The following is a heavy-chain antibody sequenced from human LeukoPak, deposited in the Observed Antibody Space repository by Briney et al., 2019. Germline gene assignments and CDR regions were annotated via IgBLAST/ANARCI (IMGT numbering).Heavy chain of an antibody. CDR1: GFTFSSYA. Sequence: GGSLRLSCSASGFTFSSYAMHWVRQAPGKGLEYVSAISANGGSTYYADSVKGRFTISRDNSKNTLYLQMSSLRAEDTAVYYCVKDQTVVVTAILSYWGQGTLVTVPS. CDR2: ISANGGST. D-gene: IGHD2-21*02. J-gene: IGHJ4*02. CDR3: VKDQTVVVTAILSY. V-gene: IGHV3-64D*09.